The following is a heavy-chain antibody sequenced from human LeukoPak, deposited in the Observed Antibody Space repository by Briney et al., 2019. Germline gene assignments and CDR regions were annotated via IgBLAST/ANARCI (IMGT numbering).Heavy chain of an antibody. D-gene: IGHD3-22*01. V-gene: IGHV4-59*08. CDR3: ARGKIVPDY. Sequence: PSETLSLTCTVSSGSISSYYWSWVRQPPGKGLEWIGYIYYSGSTNYNPSLKSRVTISVDTSKNQLSLKVSSVTAADTAVYYCARGKIVPDYWGQGTLVTVSS. CDR1: SGSISSYY. CDR2: IYYSGST. J-gene: IGHJ4*02.